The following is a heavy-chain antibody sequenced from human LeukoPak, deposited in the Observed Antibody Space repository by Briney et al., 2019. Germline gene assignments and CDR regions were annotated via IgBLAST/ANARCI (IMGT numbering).Heavy chain of an antibody. CDR3: ARDCRYYDSSGYPDY. CDR2: IYYSGST. CDR1: GGSISSGGYY. J-gene: IGHJ4*02. Sequence: PSETLSLTCTVSGGSISSGGYYWSWIRQHPGKGLEWIGYIYYSGSTYYNPSLKSRVTISVDTSKNQFSLKLSSVTAADTAVYYCARDCRYYDSSGYPDYWGQGTLVTVSS. V-gene: IGHV4-31*03. D-gene: IGHD3-22*01.